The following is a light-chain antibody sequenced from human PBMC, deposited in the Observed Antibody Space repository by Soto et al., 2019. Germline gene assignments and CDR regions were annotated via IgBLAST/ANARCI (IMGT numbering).Light chain of an antibody. J-gene: IGLJ3*02. CDR2: EVS. CDR1: SSDVGGGNY. Sequence: ALTQPPSASGSPGQSVTISCTGTSSDVGGGNYVSWYQQHPGKAPKLIIYEVSMRPSGVPDRFSGSKSANTASLTVSGLQSDDEADYYCNSRAGHSELLGGGTNLTVL. CDR3: NSRAGHSEL. V-gene: IGLV2-8*01.